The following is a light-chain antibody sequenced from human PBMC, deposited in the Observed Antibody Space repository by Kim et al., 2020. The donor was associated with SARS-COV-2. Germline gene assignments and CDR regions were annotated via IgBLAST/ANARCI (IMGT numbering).Light chain of an antibody. CDR3: QAWDNYTMI. V-gene: IGLV3-1*01. CDR2: QDN. J-gene: IGLJ2*01. Sequence: SYELTRPPSVSVSPGQTASITCSGDNLGDRYTCWYQQRPGQSPILVIYQDNKRPSGVPVRFAGSNSGNTATLTISGTQSMDEADYYCQAWDNYTMIFGGGAKLTVL. CDR1: NLGDRY.